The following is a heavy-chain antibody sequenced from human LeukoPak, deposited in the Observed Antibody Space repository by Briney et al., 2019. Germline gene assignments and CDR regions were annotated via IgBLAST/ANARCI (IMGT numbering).Heavy chain of an antibody. Sequence: SGPTLVNPTQTLTLTCTFSGFSLSTTGVGVGWIRQPPGKALEWLAHVYWDDDKRYSPSLKTRLTITKDTSKNQVVLTMTNMDPVDTATYFCARPYFFGTGLYFDYWGQGSPVTVSS. J-gene: IGHJ4*02. CDR1: GFSLSTTGVG. D-gene: IGHD3-10*01. V-gene: IGHV2-5*02. CDR2: VYWDDDK. CDR3: ARPYFFGTGLYFDY.